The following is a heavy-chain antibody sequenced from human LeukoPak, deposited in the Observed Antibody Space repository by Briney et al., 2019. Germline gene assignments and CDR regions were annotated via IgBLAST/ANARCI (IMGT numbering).Heavy chain of an antibody. CDR1: GFTVSSNY. V-gene: IGHV3-66*01. D-gene: IGHD2-15*01. J-gene: IGHJ6*03. Sequence: GGSLRLSCAASGFTVSSNYMSWVRQAPGKGLEWVSSIYSGGTTYYEDSVKGRLTISRDTSKNTLYLQMNSLRAEDTAVYYCASTHCSGGSCYYYYYMDVWGKGTTVTISS. CDR3: ASTHCSGGSCYYYYYMDV. CDR2: IYSGGTT.